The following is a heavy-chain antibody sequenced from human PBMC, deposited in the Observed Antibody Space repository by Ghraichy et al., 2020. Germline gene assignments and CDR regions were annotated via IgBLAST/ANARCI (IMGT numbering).Heavy chain of an antibody. Sequence: LSLTCAASGFTVSSNYMSWVRQAPGKGLEWVSVIYSGGSTYYADSVKGRFTISRDNSKNTLYLQMNSLRAEDTAVYYCARGQAVAGPGGDAFDIWGQGTMVTVSS. CDR2: IYSGGST. CDR3: ARGQAVAGPGGDAFDI. D-gene: IGHD6-19*01. CDR1: GFTVSSNY. V-gene: IGHV3-53*01. J-gene: IGHJ3*02.